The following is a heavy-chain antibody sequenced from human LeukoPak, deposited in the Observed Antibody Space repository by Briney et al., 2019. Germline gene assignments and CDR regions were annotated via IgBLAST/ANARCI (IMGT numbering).Heavy chain of an antibody. CDR1: GGTFSNYA. D-gene: IGHD6-19*01. Sequence: SVKVSCKASGGTFSNYAISWVRQAPGQGLEWMGGIIPIFGTANYAQKFRGRVTITADKSTRTAYMELSSLRSEDTAVYYCAKTIAVAAPRPPLWGQGTLVTVSS. J-gene: IGHJ4*02. V-gene: IGHV1-69*06. CDR2: IIPIFGTA. CDR3: AKTIAVAAPRPPL.